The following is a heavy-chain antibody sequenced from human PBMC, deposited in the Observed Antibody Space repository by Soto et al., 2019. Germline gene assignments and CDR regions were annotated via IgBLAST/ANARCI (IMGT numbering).Heavy chain of an antibody. J-gene: IGHJ5*02. D-gene: IGHD2-2*01. CDR1: GYTFTSYY. Sequence: GASVKVSCTASGYTFTSYYMHWVRQAPGQGLEWMGIINPSGGSTSYAQKFQGRVTMTRDTSTSTVYMELSSLRSEDTAVYYCARDSGYCSSTSCYPSFWFDPWGQGTLVTVSS. V-gene: IGHV1-46*01. CDR3: ARDSGYCSSTSCYPSFWFDP. CDR2: INPSGGST.